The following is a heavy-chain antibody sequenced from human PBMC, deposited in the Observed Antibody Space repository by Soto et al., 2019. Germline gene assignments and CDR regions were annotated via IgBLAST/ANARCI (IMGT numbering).Heavy chain of an antibody. V-gene: IGHV1-46*01. CDR3: ARPGVYYYGDNSTYYYYGIDV. J-gene: IGHJ6*02. D-gene: IGHD4-17*01. Sequence: ASVKVSCKASGYTFTSHYMHWVRQAPGQGLEWMGIINPSGGSTSYAQKFQGRVTMTRDTSTSTVYMELSSLRSEDTAVYYCARPGVYYYGDNSTYYYYGIDVWGQWTTVTV. CDR2: INPSGGST. CDR1: GYTFTSHY.